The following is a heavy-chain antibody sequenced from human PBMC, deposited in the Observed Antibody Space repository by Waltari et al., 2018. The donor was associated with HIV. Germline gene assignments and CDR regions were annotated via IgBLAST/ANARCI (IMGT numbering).Heavy chain of an antibody. Sequence: QLQLQESGPGLVKPSETLSLTCPVSGGSIRSSSYYWGWTRPPPGTGLEWIGSIYYSGSTYYNPSLKSRVTISVDTSKNQFSLKLSSVTAADTAVYYCARVQTGVDTAMVNRYFDLWGRGTLVTVSS. CDR1: GGSIRSSSYY. CDR2: IYYSGST. CDR3: ARVQTGVDTAMVNRYFDL. V-gene: IGHV4-39*01. D-gene: IGHD5-18*01. J-gene: IGHJ2*01.